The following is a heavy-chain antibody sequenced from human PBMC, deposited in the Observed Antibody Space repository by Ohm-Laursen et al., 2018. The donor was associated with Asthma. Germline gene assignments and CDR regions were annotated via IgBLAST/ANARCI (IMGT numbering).Heavy chain of an antibody. Sequence: SQTLSLTCTVSGGSISSGGYYWSWIRQHPGKGLEWIGYIYYSGSTYYNPSLKSRVTISVDTSKNQFSLKLSSVTAADTAVYYCARDRYYYDSSGWPPDIWGQGTMVTVSS. D-gene: IGHD3-22*01. CDR2: IYYSGST. CDR3: ARDRYYYDSSGWPPDI. J-gene: IGHJ3*02. CDR1: GGSISSGGYY. V-gene: IGHV4-31*03.